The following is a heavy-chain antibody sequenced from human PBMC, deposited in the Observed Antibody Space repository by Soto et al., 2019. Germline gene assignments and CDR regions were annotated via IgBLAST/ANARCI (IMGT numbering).Heavy chain of an antibody. V-gene: IGHV3-13*04. J-gene: IGHJ6*02. CDR1: GFTFSSYD. Sequence: GGSLRLSCAASGFTFSSYDMHWVRQATGKGLEWVSAIGTAGDTYYPGSVKGRFTISRENAKNSLYLQMNSLRAGDTAVYYCARGGAAGTWYYYGMDVRGQGTTVTVSS. D-gene: IGHD6-13*01. CDR2: IGTAGDT. CDR3: ARGGAAGTWYYYGMDV.